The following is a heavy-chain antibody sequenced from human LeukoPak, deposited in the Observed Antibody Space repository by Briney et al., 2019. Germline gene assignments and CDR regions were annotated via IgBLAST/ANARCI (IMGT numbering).Heavy chain of an antibody. CDR3: AGESPAYYYNY. D-gene: IGHD3-22*01. J-gene: IGHJ4*02. Sequence: GGSLRLSCAASGFTFSSYGMHWVRQAPGEGLEWVAVIWYDGTNIDYADSVKGRFTISRDTSKNTLCLQMNSLRAEDTAVYYCAGESPAYYYNYWGQGTLVTVSS. CDR2: IWYDGTNI. CDR1: GFTFSSYG. V-gene: IGHV3-33*01.